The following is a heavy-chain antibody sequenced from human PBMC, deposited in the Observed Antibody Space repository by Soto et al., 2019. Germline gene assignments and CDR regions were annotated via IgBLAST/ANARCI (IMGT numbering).Heavy chain of an antibody. Sequence: SVKVSCKASGGTFSSYAISWVRQAPGQGLEWMGGIIPIFGTANYAQKFEGRVTITADESTSTAYMELSSLRSEDTAVYYCARGATHLYQLLGGGWFDPWGQGTLVTVSS. D-gene: IGHD2-2*01. CDR2: IIPIFGTA. CDR3: ARGATHLYQLLGGGWFDP. J-gene: IGHJ5*02. V-gene: IGHV1-69*13. CDR1: GGTFSSYA.